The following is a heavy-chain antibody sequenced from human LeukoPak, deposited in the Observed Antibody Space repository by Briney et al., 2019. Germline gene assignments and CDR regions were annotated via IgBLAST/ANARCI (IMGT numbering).Heavy chain of an antibody. D-gene: IGHD5-12*01. CDR1: GGSISSYY. CDR3: ARHRWLRPHFDY. Sequence: PSETLSLTCTVSGGSISSYYWSWIRQPPGKGLEWIGYIYYSGGTNYNPSLKSRVTISVDTSKNQFSLKLSSVTAADTAVYYCARHRWLRPHFDYWGQGTLVTVSS. V-gene: IGHV4-59*08. J-gene: IGHJ4*02. CDR2: IYYSGGT.